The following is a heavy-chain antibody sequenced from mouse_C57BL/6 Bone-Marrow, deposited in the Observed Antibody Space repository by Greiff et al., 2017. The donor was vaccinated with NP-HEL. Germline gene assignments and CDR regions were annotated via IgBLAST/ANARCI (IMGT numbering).Heavy chain of an antibody. J-gene: IGHJ2*01. CDR3: ARDDYDRFDY. CDR1: GYTFTSYW. D-gene: IGHD2-4*01. V-gene: IGHV1-69*01. Sequence: QVQLKQPGAELVMPGASVKLSCKASGYTFTSYWMHWVKQRPGQGLEWIGEIDPSDSYTNYNQKFKGKSTLTVDKSSSTAYMQLSSLTSEDSAVYYCARDDYDRFDYWGQGTTLTVSS. CDR2: IDPSDSYT.